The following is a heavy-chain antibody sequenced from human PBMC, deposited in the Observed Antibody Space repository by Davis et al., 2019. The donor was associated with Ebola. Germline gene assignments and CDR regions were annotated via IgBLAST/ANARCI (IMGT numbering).Heavy chain of an antibody. V-gene: IGHV3-11*06. CDR3: ARDLKQQLVALYYYYYGMDV. J-gene: IGHJ6*02. D-gene: IGHD6-13*01. CDR2: ISSSSSYT. Sequence: PGGSLRLSCAASGFTFSDYYMSWIRQAPGKGLEWVSYISSSSSYTNYADSVKGRFTISRDNAKNSLYLQMNSLRAEDTAVYYCARDLKQQLVALYYYYYGMDVWGQGTTVTVSS. CDR1: GFTFSDYY.